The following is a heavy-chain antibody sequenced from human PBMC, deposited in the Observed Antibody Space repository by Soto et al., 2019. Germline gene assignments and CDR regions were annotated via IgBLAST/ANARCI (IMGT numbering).Heavy chain of an antibody. CDR1: GFTFSRNG. CDR2: IWHDGSNK. D-gene: IGHD3-10*01. V-gene: IGHV3-33*01. J-gene: IGHJ4*02. Sequence: PGGFLRLSCVASGFTFSRNGMHWVRQAPGKGLEWVAIIWHDGSNKYYADSVRGRFSISRDNSKNTLYLQMNSLRAEDTAMYYCARDHGSGSFYKWIDFWGQGTLVTVSS. CDR3: ARDHGSGSFYKWIDF.